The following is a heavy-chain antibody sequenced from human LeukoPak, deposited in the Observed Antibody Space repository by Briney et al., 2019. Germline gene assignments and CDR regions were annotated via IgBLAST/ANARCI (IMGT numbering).Heavy chain of an antibody. V-gene: IGHV4-39*01. Sequence: SETLSLTCTVSGGSITSSSYCWGWIRQPPGKGLEWIGNIYYSGSTNYNPSLKSRVTISVDTSKNQFSLKLSSVTTADTAVYYCARHAVTTDYYYYMDVWGKGTTVTISS. J-gene: IGHJ6*03. CDR2: IYYSGST. CDR1: GGSITSSSYC. CDR3: ARHAVTTDYYYYMDV. D-gene: IGHD4-17*01.